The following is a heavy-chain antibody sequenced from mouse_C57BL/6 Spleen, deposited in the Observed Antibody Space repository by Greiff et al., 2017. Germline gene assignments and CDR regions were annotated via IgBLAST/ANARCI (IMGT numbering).Heavy chain of an antibody. J-gene: IGHJ1*03. CDR1: GFNIKDYY. CDR2: IDPEDGDT. V-gene: IGHV14-1*01. D-gene: IGHD1-1*01. CDR3: TFYYGSSYLYFDV. Sequence: VQLQQSGAELVRPGASVKLSCTASGFNIKDYYMHWVKQRPEQGLEWIGRIDPEDGDTEYAPKFQGKATMTADTSSNTAYLQLSSLTSEDTAVYYCTFYYGSSYLYFDVWGTGTTVTVSS.